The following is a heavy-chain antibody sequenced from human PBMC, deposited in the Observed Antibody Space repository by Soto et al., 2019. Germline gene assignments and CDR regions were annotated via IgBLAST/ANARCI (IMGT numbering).Heavy chain of an antibody. CDR1: GGSIASSGYY. Sequence: TSETLSLTCTVSGGSIASSGYYWAWIRQPPGKGLEWIGTIYYTGSTYYNPSLKSRVTISVDTSKYQFSLRLNSVTVADTAMYYRARDVQRLIPNCFDPWGQGTPVTVSS. J-gene: IGHJ5*02. V-gene: IGHV4-39*02. CDR2: IYYTGST. CDR3: ARDVQRLIPNCFDP. D-gene: IGHD6-25*01.